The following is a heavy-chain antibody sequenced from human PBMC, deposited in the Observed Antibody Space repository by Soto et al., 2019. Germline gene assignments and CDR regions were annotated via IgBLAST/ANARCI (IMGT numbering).Heavy chain of an antibody. D-gene: IGHD3-22*01. V-gene: IGHV3-74*01. CDR3: ARVAYYYDSSVYSNWLDP. CDR1: GFTFSSYW. J-gene: IGHJ5*02. CDR2: INSDGSST. Sequence: GVSLRLSCAASGFTFSSYWMHWVRQAPGKGLVWVSRINSDGSSTSYADSVKGRFTISRDNAKNTLYLQMNSLRAEDTAVYYCARVAYYYDSSVYSNWLDPWGQEPLVPVS.